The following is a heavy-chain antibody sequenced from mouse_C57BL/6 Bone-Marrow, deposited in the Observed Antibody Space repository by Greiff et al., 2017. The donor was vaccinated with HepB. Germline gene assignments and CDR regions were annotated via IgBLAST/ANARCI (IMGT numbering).Heavy chain of an antibody. CDR3: VRAGQLRPSYAMDY. J-gene: IGHJ4*01. V-gene: IGHV10-3*01. CDR1: GFTFNTYA. CDR2: IRSKSSNYAT. Sequence: EVQWVESGGGLVQPKGSLKLSCAASGFTFNTYAMHWVRQAPGKGLEWVARIRSKSSNYATYYADSVKDRFTISRDDSQSMLYLQMNNLKTEDTAMYYCVRAGQLRPSYAMDYWGQGTSVTVSS. D-gene: IGHD3-2*02.